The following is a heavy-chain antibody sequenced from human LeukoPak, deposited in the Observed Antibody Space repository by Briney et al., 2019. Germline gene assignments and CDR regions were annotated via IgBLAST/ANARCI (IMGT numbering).Heavy chain of an antibody. V-gene: IGHV3-21*01. CDR1: GFTFSSYW. CDR2: ISSSSSYI. CDR3: ARAADEYSSVPGY. J-gene: IGHJ4*02. Sequence: PGGSLRPSCAASGFTFSSYWMSWVRQAPGKGLEWVSSISSSSSYIYYADSVKGRFTISRDNAKNSLYLQMNSLRAEDTAVYYCARAADEYSSVPGYWGQGTLVTASS. D-gene: IGHD6-6*01.